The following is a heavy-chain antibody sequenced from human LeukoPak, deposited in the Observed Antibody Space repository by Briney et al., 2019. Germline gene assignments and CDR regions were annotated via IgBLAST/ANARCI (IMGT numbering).Heavy chain of an antibody. Sequence: GGSLRLSCAASGFTFSNYAMSWVRQAPGKGLEWVSAISGSGGSTYYADSVKGRFTISRDNSKNTLYLQMNSLRAEDTAVYYCAKVVPAAYYYYYMDVWAKGPRSPSP. J-gene: IGHJ6*03. CDR2: ISGSGGST. V-gene: IGHV3-23*01. D-gene: IGHD2-2*01. CDR3: AKVVPAAYYYYYMDV. CDR1: GFTFSNYA.